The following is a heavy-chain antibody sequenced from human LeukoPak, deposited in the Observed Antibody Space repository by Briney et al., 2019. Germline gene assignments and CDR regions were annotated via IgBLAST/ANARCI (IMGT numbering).Heavy chain of an antibody. J-gene: IGHJ4*02. Sequence: ASVKVSCKASGYTFTGYYMHWVRQAPGQGLECMVCINPNSGGTNYAQKFQGRVTMTRDTSISTAYMELSRLRSDDTAVYYCARDGTYYDILTGYYTFDYWGQGTLVTVSS. V-gene: IGHV1-2*02. CDR1: GYTFTGYY. CDR3: ARDGTYYDILTGYYTFDY. CDR2: INPNSGGT. D-gene: IGHD3-9*01.